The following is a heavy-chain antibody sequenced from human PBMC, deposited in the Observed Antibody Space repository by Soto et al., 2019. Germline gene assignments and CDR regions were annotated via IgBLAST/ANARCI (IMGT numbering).Heavy chain of an antibody. CDR3: ATVGLGVSSGWSGFDY. CDR2: ISGSGGTK. J-gene: IGHJ4*02. Sequence: GGSLRLSCAASGLPFRDFAMSWVRQAPGKGLEWVAAISGSGGTKFYADSLKGRLTISRDNSKNTVDLQMNSLRVEDTGIYYCATVGLGVSSGWSGFDYWGQGALVTVSS. V-gene: IGHV3-23*01. CDR1: GLPFRDFA. D-gene: IGHD6-19*01.